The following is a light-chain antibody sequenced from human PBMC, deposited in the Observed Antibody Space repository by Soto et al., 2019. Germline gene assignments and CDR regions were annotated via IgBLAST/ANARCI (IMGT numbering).Light chain of an antibody. CDR3: QQSNTFVT. CDR1: QDVSFW. J-gene: IGKJ4*01. Sequence: DIQMTQSPSSVSASVGDRVTITCRASQDVSFWLAWYQQKPGQAPKLLVYTATTLQSGVPSRFSGSGSGTHFTLTINGLQPEDFATYCCQQSNTFVTFGGGTRV. V-gene: IGKV1D-12*01. CDR2: TAT.